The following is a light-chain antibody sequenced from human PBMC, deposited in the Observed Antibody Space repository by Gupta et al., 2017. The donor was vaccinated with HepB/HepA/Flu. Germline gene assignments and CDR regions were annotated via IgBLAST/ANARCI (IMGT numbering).Light chain of an antibody. Sequence: QTVVTQEPSLTFSPAGAVTLTLASSTGAVSSDSSPNWSQQKPGQAPRALIYSTTNKHPWTPARFSGSLLGDNAALTLSGVQTEDEADYYCLRHEGGDQLVFGGGTKLTVL. V-gene: IGLV7-43*01. CDR1: TGAVSSDSS. CDR2: STT. J-gene: IGLJ2*01. CDR3: LRHEGGDQLV.